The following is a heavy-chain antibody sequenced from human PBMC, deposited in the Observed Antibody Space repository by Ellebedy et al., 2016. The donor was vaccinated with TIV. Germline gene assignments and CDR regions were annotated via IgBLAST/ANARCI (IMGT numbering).Heavy chain of an antibody. CDR1: GYTFTGYY. Sequence: ASVKVSCXASGYTFTGYYMHWVRQAPGQGLEWMGWINPNSGGTSYAQRFQGRVTMTRDTSISIVYMELSRLRSDDTAVYYCARDPSRTGTTAYYYYYYMDVWGKGTTVTVSS. D-gene: IGHD1-7*01. CDR3: ARDPSRTGTTAYYYYYYMDV. CDR2: INPNSGGT. V-gene: IGHV1-2*02. J-gene: IGHJ6*03.